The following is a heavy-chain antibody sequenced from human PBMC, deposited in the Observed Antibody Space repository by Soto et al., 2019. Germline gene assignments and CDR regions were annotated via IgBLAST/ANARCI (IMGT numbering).Heavy chain of an antibody. Sequence: LRLSCAASGFTFSSYAMNWVRQAPGKGPEWVSHISVTGDTYYADSVKGRFTISRDNSKNTLFLQMNSLRAEDTAVYYCAKSLSTATSFDYWGQGTPVTVSS. CDR1: GFTFSSYA. V-gene: IGHV3-23*01. J-gene: IGHJ4*02. CDR3: AKSLSTATSFDY. CDR2: ISVTGDT.